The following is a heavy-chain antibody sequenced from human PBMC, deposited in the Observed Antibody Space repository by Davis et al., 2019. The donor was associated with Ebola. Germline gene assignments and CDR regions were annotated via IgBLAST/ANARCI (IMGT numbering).Heavy chain of an antibody. Sequence: SVKVSCKASGGTFSSYTISWVRQAPGQGLEWMGRIIPILGIANYAQKFQGRVMITADESTRTAYMELNGLRSEDTAVYYCAHLGPQRYCSGGGCHGYLDYWGQGTLVTVSS. CDR3: AHLGPQRYCSGGGCHGYLDY. D-gene: IGHD2-15*01. CDR1: GGTFSSYT. J-gene: IGHJ4*02. V-gene: IGHV1-69*02. CDR2: IIPILGIA.